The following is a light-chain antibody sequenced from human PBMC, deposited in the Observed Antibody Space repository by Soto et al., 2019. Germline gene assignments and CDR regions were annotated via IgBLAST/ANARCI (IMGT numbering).Light chain of an antibody. CDR2: DNT. J-gene: IGLJ1*01. CDR1: SSNIGGGYD. CDR3: QSFDYSLSASYF. Sequence: QSALTQPPSVSGAPGQRVSISCTGSSSNIGGGYDVYWYQHLPGRAPKLLIYDNTNRPSGVPDRFSASKSGTSASLAITGLQTEHEADYYCQSFDYSLSASYFFGSGTKVTVL. V-gene: IGLV1-40*01.